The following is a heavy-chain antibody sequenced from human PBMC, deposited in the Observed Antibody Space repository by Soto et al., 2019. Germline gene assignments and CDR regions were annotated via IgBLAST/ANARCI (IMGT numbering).Heavy chain of an antibody. D-gene: IGHD4-17*01. J-gene: IGHJ4*02. V-gene: IGHV3-33*01. CDR3: ARVKGPDFYGEIMYFDY. CDR1: GFTFSSYG. Sequence: GGSLRLSCAASGFTFSSYGMHWVRQAPGKGLEWVAVIWYDGSNKYYADSVKGRFTISRDNSKNTLYLQMNSLRAEDTAVYYCARVKGPDFYGEIMYFDYWGQGTLVTVSS. CDR2: IWYDGSNK.